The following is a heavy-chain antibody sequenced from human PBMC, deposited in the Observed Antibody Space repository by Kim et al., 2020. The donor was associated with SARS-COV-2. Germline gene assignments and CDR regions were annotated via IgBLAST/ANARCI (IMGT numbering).Heavy chain of an antibody. Sequence: ASVKVSCKASGYTFTSYDINWVRQATGQGLEWMGWMNPNGGNTGYAQKFQGRVTMTRNTSISTAYMELSSLRSEDTAVYYCARGAQKHKRDITMIVVGGRRYYYYYYMDVWGKGTTVTVSS. J-gene: IGHJ6*03. CDR2: MNPNGGNT. CDR1: GYTFTSYD. V-gene: IGHV1-8*01. CDR3: ARGAQKHKRDITMIVVGGRRYYYYYYMDV. D-gene: IGHD3-22*01.